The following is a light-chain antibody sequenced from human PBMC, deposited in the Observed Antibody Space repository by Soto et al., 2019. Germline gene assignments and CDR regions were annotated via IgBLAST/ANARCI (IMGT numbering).Light chain of an antibody. CDR1: SSDVGGYNY. Sequence: QYALTQPASVSGSPGQSITISCTGTSSDVGGYNYVSWYQQHPGKAPKTMIYAVSNRPSGVSYRFSGSKSGNTASLTISGLQAEDEADYYCNSYTSSNTLVFGTGTKLTVL. J-gene: IGLJ1*01. CDR2: AVS. V-gene: IGLV2-14*01. CDR3: NSYTSSNTLV.